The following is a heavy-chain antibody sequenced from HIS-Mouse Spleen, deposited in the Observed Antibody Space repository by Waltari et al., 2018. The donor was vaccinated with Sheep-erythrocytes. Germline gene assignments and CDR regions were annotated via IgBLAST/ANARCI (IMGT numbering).Heavy chain of an antibody. J-gene: IGHJ4*02. CDR3: ARVASGATFDY. V-gene: IGHV3-21*01. CDR2: ISSSSSYI. D-gene: IGHD1-26*01. Sequence: EVQLVESGGGLVKPGGSLRLSCAASGFTFSSYSMNWVRQAPGKGLEWVLSISSSSSYIYYADSVKGRFTISRDNAKNSLYLQMNSLRAEDTAVYYCARVASGATFDYWGQGTLVTVSS. CDR1: GFTFSSYS.